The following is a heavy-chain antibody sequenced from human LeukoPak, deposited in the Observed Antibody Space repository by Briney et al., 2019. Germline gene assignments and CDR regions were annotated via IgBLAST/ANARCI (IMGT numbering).Heavy chain of an antibody. CDR2: IYHSGST. Sequence: SETLSLTCTVSGGSISSGGYYWSWIRQPQGKGLEWIGYIYHSGSTYYNPALKSRVTITVDRSKKQFSLKLSSMAAAATAVYYCAARSPGIAAAGTGAFDIWGQGTMVTVSS. J-gene: IGHJ3*02. CDR1: GGSISSGGYY. D-gene: IGHD6-13*01. CDR3: AARSPGIAAAGTGAFDI. V-gene: IGHV4-30-2*01.